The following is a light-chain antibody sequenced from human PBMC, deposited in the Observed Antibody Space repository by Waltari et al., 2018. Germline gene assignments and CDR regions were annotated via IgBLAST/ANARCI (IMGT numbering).Light chain of an antibody. J-gene: IGKJ4*01. CDR1: QGINTY. V-gene: IGKV1-9*01. CDR3: QQVKSYPLT. CDR2: AAS. Sequence: QLTQSPSSLSASVGDRVTITCRASQGINTYLAWYQQKPGKAPNLLIYAASTLQSGVPSRFNGSGSGTEFTLTISSLQPEDFATYCCQQVKSYPLTFGRGTTVEIK.